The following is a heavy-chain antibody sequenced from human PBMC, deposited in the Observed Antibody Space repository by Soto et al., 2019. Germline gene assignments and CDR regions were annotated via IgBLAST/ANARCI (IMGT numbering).Heavy chain of an antibody. CDR2: ISYDGTKK. Sequence: QVQLVESGGGVVQPGRSLRLSCAASGFSLSDFAMHWVRQAPGKGLEWVAVISYDGTKKYFADSVKGRFTISRDNYKNTLYLQMNNLRADDTAVYYCASPVGDYDHYFDYWGQGTLVTVSS. J-gene: IGHJ4*02. D-gene: IGHD4-17*01. CDR3: ASPVGDYDHYFDY. V-gene: IGHV3-30-3*01. CDR1: GFSLSDFA.